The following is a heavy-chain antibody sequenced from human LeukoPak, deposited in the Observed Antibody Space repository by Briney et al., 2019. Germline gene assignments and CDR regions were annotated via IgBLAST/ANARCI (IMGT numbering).Heavy chain of an antibody. Sequence: SETLSLTCALYGGSFSSYYWSWIRQPPGKGLEWIGEINHSGGTNYNPSLKSRVTISVDTSKNQFSLKLSSVTAADTAVYYCARGRYYDSSGSFDYWGQGTLVTVSS. D-gene: IGHD3-22*01. V-gene: IGHV4-34*01. CDR2: INHSGGT. CDR3: ARGRYYDSSGSFDY. CDR1: GGSFSSYY. J-gene: IGHJ4*02.